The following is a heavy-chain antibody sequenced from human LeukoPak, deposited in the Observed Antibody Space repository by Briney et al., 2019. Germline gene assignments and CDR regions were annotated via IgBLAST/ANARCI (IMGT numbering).Heavy chain of an antibody. CDR1: GYTFTSYY. Sequence: GASVKVSCKASGYTFTSYYMHWVRLAPGQGFEWMGTINPSGGSTRYARKFQGRVTMTRDMSTSTVYMELSSLRSEDTAVYYCARDYYGSGSYYNVYYYYYYMDVWGKGTTVTVSS. J-gene: IGHJ6*03. V-gene: IGHV1-46*01. D-gene: IGHD3-10*01. CDR2: INPSGGST. CDR3: ARDYYGSGSYYNVYYYYYYMDV.